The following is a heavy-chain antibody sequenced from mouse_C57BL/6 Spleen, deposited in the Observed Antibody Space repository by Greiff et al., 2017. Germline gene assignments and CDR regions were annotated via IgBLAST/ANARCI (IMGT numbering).Heavy chain of an antibody. D-gene: IGHD4-1*01. J-gene: IGHJ2*01. V-gene: IGHV5-6*01. Sequence: VHLVESGGDLVKPGGSLKLSCAASGFTFSSYGMTWVRQTPDKRLEWVATISRGGSYTYYHESVKGRVTLSRDNAKNTLYLQMSSLMSEDTAKYYCARNWVCWGHGTTLTVSS. CDR3: ARNWVC. CDR2: ISRGGSYT. CDR1: GFTFSSYG.